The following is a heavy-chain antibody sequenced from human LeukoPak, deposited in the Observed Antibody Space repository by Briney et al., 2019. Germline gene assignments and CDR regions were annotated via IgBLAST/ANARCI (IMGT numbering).Heavy chain of an antibody. CDR3: ARGVVNGEFDY. CDR2: IGTAGDT. V-gene: IGHV3-13*01. D-gene: IGHD7-27*01. J-gene: IGHJ4*02. Sequence: GGSLRLSCAASGFTFSSYDMHWVRHATGKGLEWVSAIGTAGDTYYPGSVKGRFTISRENAKNSLYLQMNSLRAGDTAVYYCARGVVNGEFDYWGQGTLVTVSS. CDR1: GFTFSSYD.